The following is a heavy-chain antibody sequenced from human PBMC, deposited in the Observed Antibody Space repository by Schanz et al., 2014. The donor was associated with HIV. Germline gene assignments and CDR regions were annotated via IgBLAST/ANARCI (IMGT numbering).Heavy chain of an antibody. CDR2: INLDGSEK. D-gene: IGHD1-20*01. V-gene: IGHV3-7*01. CDR3: ARDYHWNWFDP. CDR1: GFTFKTYW. J-gene: IGHJ5*02. Sequence: EGQLVESGGGLVQPGGSLRLSCAASGFTFKTYWMSWVRQAPGKGLEWLANINLDGSEKYYVDSVKGRFTISRDNTKNSLYLQMNSLRAEDTAVYYCARDYHWNWFDPWGQGTLVTVSS.